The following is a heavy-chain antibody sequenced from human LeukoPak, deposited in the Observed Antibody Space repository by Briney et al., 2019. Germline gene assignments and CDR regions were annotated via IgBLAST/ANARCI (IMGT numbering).Heavy chain of an antibody. J-gene: IGHJ5*01. Sequence: ASVKVSCKASGYTFTSYAMHWVRQAPGQRLEWMGWINAGNGNTKYSQKFQGRVTITRDTSASTAYMELSSLRSEDTAVYYCARDRGCSSTSCYMLNWFDSWGQGTLVTVSS. CDR2: INAGNGNT. CDR1: GYTFTSYA. D-gene: IGHD2-2*02. V-gene: IGHV1-3*01. CDR3: ARDRGCSSTSCYMLNWFDS.